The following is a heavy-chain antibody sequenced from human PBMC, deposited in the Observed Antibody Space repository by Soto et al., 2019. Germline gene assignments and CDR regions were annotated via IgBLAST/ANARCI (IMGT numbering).Heavy chain of an antibody. Sequence: GSGPTLVNPTQTLTLTCTFCGFLLSTSGMCVSWIRQPPGKALEWLALIDWDDDKYYSTSLKTRLTISKDTSKNQVVLTMTNMDPVDTATYYCARIRGSSGSYSPYFDYWGHGTLVTTSS. CDR3: ARIRGSSGSYSPYFDY. J-gene: IGHJ4*01. CDR1: GFLLSTSGMC. V-gene: IGHV2-70*01. D-gene: IGHD1-26*01. CDR2: IDWDDDK.